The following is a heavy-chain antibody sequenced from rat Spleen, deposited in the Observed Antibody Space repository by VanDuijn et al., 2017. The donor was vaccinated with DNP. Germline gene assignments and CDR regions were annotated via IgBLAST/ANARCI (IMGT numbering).Heavy chain of an antibody. CDR3: VTRGKYGGYDY. D-gene: IGHD1-11*01. V-gene: IGHV5S10*01. CDR1: GFTFSDSA. CDR2: IIYDGSHA. J-gene: IGHJ2*01. Sequence: EVQLVESGGGVVQPGKSLKLSCAASGFTFSDSAMAWVRQSPKMGLEWVATIIYDGSHAFYRNSVKGRFIISRDNAKATLNLQMDSLRSEDTATYFCVTRGKYGGYDYWGQGVMVTVSS.